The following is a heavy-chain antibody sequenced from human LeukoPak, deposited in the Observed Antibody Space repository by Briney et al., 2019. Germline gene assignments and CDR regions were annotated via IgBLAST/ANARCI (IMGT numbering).Heavy chain of an antibody. V-gene: IGHV3-23*01. D-gene: IGHD2-2*01. Sequence: GGSLRLSCAASGFTFSSYAMSWVRQAPGKGLEWVSAISGSGGSTYYAGSVKGRFTISRDNSKNTLYLQMNSLRAEDTAVYYCAKAPSYQLLYFDYWGQGTLVTVSS. CDR2: ISGSGGST. J-gene: IGHJ4*02. CDR1: GFTFSSYA. CDR3: AKAPSYQLLYFDY.